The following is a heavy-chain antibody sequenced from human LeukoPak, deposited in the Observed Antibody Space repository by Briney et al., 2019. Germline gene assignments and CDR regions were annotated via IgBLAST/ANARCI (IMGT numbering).Heavy chain of an antibody. CDR3: ARRALYDFWSGSDAFDI. CDR2: INHSGNS. J-gene: IGHJ3*02. CDR1: GGSLSGPY. D-gene: IGHD3-3*01. V-gene: IGHV4-34*01. Sequence: SETLSLTCAVYGGSLSGPYWSWVRQPPGKGLEWIGEINHSGNSNYNPSLKSRVTISVDTSKNQFSLKLSSVTAADTAVYYCARRALYDFWSGSDAFDIWGQGTMVTVSS.